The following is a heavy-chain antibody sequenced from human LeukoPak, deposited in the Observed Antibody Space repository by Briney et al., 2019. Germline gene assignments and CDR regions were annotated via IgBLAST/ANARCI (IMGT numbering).Heavy chain of an antibody. Sequence: SETLSLTCAVYGGSFSGYYWSWIRQPPGKGLEWIGEINHSGSTNYNPSLKSRVTISVDTSKNQFSLKLSSVTAADTAVYYCARDSLPIPDAFDIWGQGTMVTVSS. CDR3: ARDSLPIPDAFDI. CDR1: GGSFSGYY. J-gene: IGHJ3*02. D-gene: IGHD1-26*01. V-gene: IGHV4-34*01. CDR2: INHSGST.